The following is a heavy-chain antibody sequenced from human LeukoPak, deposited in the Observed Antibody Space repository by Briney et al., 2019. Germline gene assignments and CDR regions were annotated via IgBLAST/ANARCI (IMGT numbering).Heavy chain of an antibody. CDR3: ARRQGHSADDAFDI. Sequence: PSQTLSLTCAVSGGSISSGGYSWSWIRQPPGKGLEWIGYIYYSGGTYYNPSLKSRVTISVDTSKNQFSLKLSSVTAADTAVYYCARRQGHSADDAFDIWGQGTMVTVSS. D-gene: IGHD3-10*01. CDR2: IYYSGGT. V-gene: IGHV4-31*11. CDR1: GGSISSGGYS. J-gene: IGHJ3*02.